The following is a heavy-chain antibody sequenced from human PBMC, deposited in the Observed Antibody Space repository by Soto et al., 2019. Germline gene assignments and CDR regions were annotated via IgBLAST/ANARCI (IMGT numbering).Heavy chain of an antibody. CDR2: IYYSGST. CDR3: ARHRVTTVSNFDY. CDR1: GGSISSGDYY. V-gene: IGHV4-30-4*02. J-gene: IGHJ4*02. Sequence: SDTLSLTCTVSGGSISSGDYYWSWIRQPPGKGLEWIGYIYYSGSTYYNPSLKSRVTISVDTSKNQFSLKLSSVTAADTAVYYCARHRVTTVSNFDYWGQGTLVTVSS. D-gene: IGHD4-17*01.